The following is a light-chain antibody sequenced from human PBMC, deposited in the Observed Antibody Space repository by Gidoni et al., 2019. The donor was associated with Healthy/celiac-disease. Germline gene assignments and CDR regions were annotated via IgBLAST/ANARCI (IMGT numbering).Light chain of an antibody. CDR2: DVS. CDR1: SSDVGGYNY. Sequence: QSALTQPRSESGSPGQPVTISCTGTSSDVGGYNYVSWYQQHPGKAPKLMIYDVSKRPSGVPDRFSGSKSGNTASLTISGLQAEDEADYYCCSYAGSYTLGVFGTGTKVTVL. CDR3: CSYAGSYTLGV. V-gene: IGLV2-11*01. J-gene: IGLJ1*01.